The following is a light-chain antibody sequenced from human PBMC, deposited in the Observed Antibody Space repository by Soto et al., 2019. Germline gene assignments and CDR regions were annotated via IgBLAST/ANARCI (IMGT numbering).Light chain of an antibody. J-gene: IGLJ2*01. CDR1: SSDVGGYNY. Sequence: QSVLTQPACVSVSPGQSITISCTGTSSDVGGYNYVSWYQQHPGKAPKLMIYEVSNRPSGVSNRFSGSKSGNTASLTISGLQAEDEADYYCSSYTSSSTLDVVFGGGTKVTVL. V-gene: IGLV2-14*01. CDR2: EVS. CDR3: SSYTSSSTLDVV.